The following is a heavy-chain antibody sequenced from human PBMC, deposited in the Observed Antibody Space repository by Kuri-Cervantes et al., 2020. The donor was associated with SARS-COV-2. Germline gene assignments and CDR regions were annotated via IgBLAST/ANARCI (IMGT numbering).Heavy chain of an antibody. CDR2: TNHSGST. V-gene: IGHV4-34*01. J-gene: IGHJ3*02. CDR3: ARDAPFYYDSSGYYYAGAFDI. CDR1: GGSFSGYY. Sequence: SETLSLTCVVYGGSFSGYYWSWIRQPPGKGLEWIGQTNHSGSTNYNPSLKIRVTISVDTSKNQFSLKLSSVTAADTAVYYCARDAPFYYDSSGYYYAGAFDIWGQGTMVTVSS. D-gene: IGHD3-22*01.